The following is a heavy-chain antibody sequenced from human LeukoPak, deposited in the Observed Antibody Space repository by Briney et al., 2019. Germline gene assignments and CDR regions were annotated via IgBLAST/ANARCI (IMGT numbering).Heavy chain of an antibody. CDR2: ISWNSGSI. Sequence: GGSLRLSCAASRFTFDDYAMHWVRQAPGKGLEWVSGISWNSGSIGYADSVKGRFTISRDNAKNSLYLQMNSLRAEDTALYYCAKDGPGGDMLAVFDYWGQGTLVTVSS. D-gene: IGHD2-21*02. CDR3: AKDGPGGDMLAVFDY. CDR1: RFTFDDYA. V-gene: IGHV3-9*01. J-gene: IGHJ4*02.